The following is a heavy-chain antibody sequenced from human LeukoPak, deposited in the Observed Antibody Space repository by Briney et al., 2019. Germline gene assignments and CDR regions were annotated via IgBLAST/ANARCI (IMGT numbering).Heavy chain of an antibody. Sequence: PGRSLRLSCAASGFTFDDYAMHWVRQAPGKGLEWVSGISWNSDSIGYADSVKGRFTISRDNAKNSLYLQMNSLRAEDTAVYYCARDPIHSSGDAFDIWGQGTMVTVSS. V-gene: IGHV3-9*01. J-gene: IGHJ3*02. CDR1: GFTFDDYA. D-gene: IGHD3-22*01. CDR2: ISWNSDSI. CDR3: ARDPIHSSGDAFDI.